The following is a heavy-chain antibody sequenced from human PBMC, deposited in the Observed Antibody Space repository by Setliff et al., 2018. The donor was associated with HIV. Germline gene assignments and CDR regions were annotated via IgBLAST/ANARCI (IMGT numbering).Heavy chain of an antibody. J-gene: IGHJ4*02. Sequence: SSETLSLTCTVSGGSLSSSSYYWGWMRQPPGQGLEWIGSMFNDGRTYYNPSLKSRVTIPMDTSTNQFSLKLNSVTVADTAVYFCARHFPSISLFFGDPGPFDRWGQGALVTVSS. CDR2: MFNDGRT. CDR3: ARHFPSISLFFGDPGPFDR. D-gene: IGHD4-17*01. CDR1: GGSLSSSSYY. V-gene: IGHV4-39*01.